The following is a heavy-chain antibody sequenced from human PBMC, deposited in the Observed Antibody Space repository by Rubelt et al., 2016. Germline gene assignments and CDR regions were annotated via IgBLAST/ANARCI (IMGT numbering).Heavy chain of an antibody. V-gene: IGHV4-39*07. CDR2: IYHSGST. Sequence: QLQLQESGPGLVKPSETLSLTCTVSGGSISSSSYYWGWIRQPPGKGLEWIGEIYHSGSTNYNPSLKSRVTISVDKSKNQFSRKLSSVTAADTAVYYCARVLVVVAATILFDPWGQGTLVTVSS. CDR3: ARVLVVVAATILFDP. J-gene: IGHJ5*02. D-gene: IGHD2-15*01. CDR1: GGSISSSSYY.